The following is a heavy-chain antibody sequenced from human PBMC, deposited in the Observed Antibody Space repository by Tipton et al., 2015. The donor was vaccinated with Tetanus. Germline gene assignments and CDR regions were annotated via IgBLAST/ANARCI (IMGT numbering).Heavy chain of an antibody. D-gene: IGHD5-24*01. CDR2: MDPKTGRA. V-gene: IGHV1-8*01. J-gene: IGHJ3*02. CDR1: GYAFSSYD. CDR3: AREAVRWLQPTGIFDI. Sequence: QSGAEVKKPGASVKVSCKAFGYAFSSYDLNWVRQATGQGLEWLGYMDPKTGRAGVAQKFQGRVTMTSNISITTAYMELRDLRSDDTAVYYCAREAVRWLQPTGIFDIWGQGTVITVSS.